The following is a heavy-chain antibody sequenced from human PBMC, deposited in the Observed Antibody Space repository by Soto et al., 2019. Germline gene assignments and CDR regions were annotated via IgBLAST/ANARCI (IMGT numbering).Heavy chain of an antibody. Sequence: PGGSLRLSCAASGFTFSSYAMSWVRQAPGKGLEWVAVISYDGSNKYYADSVKGRFTISRDNSKNTLYLQMNSLRAEDTAVYYCARGSLRFLEWSPFDYWGQGTLVTVSS. CDR2: ISYDGSNK. D-gene: IGHD3-3*01. J-gene: IGHJ4*02. CDR1: GFTFSSYA. CDR3: ARGSLRFLEWSPFDY. V-gene: IGHV3-30-3*01.